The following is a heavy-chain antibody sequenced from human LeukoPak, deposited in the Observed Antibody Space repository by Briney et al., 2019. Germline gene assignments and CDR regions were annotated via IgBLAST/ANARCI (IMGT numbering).Heavy chain of an antibody. Sequence: GGSLRLSCAASGFTFSSYSMNWVRQAPGKGLEWVSSISSSSSYIYYADSVKGRFTISRDNAKNSLCLQMNSLRAEDTAVYYFAKNLRMAPRSFDTWGQGTLVTVSS. D-gene: IGHD5-24*01. CDR2: ISSSSSYI. J-gene: IGHJ4*02. V-gene: IGHV3-21*01. CDR1: GFTFSSYS. CDR3: AKNLRMAPRSFDT.